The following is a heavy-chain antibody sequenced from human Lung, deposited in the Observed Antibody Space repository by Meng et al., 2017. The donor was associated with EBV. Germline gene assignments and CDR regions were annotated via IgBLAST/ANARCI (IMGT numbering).Heavy chain of an antibody. CDR1: GFAFSDSG. V-gene: IGHV3-30*18. CDR3: AKGKPVDY. Sequence: VQVVESGGGVGQPGRHLRLSWVSSGFAFSDSGMHWVRQAPGKGLEWVAVIFYDGSMKYYGDSVRGRFTISRDNPKNTVYLQMNGLRTEDTALYYCAKGKPVDYWGRGTLVTV. CDR2: IFYDGSMK. J-gene: IGHJ4*02. D-gene: IGHD4-23*01.